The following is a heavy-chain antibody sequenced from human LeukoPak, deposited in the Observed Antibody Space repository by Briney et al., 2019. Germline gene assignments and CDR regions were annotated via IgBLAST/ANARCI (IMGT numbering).Heavy chain of an antibody. CDR1: GFTLSGYY. Sequence: WGSVRLYCVGSGFTLSGYYVSWIGQAPGKGLEWVSYISSSSSYTNYADSVKGRFTISRDNAKNSLYLQMNSLRAEDTAVYYCAREKDYDILTGIDYWGQEPWSPSPQ. V-gene: IGHV3-11*05. D-gene: IGHD3-9*01. CDR2: ISSSSSYT. CDR3: AREKDYDILTGIDY. J-gene: IGHJ4*01.